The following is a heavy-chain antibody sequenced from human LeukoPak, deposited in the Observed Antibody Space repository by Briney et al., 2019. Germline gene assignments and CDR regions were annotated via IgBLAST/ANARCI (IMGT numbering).Heavy chain of an antibody. V-gene: IGHV4-30-2*01. CDR2: IYHSGST. CDR3: ARVRLHDAFDI. J-gene: IGHJ3*02. CDR1: GGSISSGGYY. Sequence: SETLSLTCTVSGGSISSGGYYWSWIRQPPGKGLEWIGYIYHSGSTYYNPSLKSRVTISVDRSKNQFSLKLSSVTAADTAVYYCARVRLHDAFDIWGQGTMVTVSS.